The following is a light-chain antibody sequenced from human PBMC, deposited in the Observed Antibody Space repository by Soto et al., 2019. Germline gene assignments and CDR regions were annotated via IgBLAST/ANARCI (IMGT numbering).Light chain of an antibody. CDR3: QQTYGTPNT. V-gene: IGKV1-39*01. J-gene: IGKJ2*01. CDR2: AAS. CDR1: QTIGSY. Sequence: DLQMTQSPSSLSASVGDRVTITCRASQTIGSYLNWHQQKPGKAPKLLISAASSLGSGVPSRFSGSGSGTDFTLIISSLQPDDFATYYCQQTYGTPNTFGQGTKLEI.